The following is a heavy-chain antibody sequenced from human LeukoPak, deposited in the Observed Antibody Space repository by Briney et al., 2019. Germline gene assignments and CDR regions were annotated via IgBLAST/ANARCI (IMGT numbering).Heavy chain of an antibody. V-gene: IGHV4-59*01. D-gene: IGHD3-10*01. J-gene: IGHJ6*02. Sequence: SETLPLTCTVSGGSISSYYWTWIRQPPGKGLEWIGHLYYSGSTNYSPSLKSRVTISVDTSKNQFSLKLSSVTAADTAVYYCARGAFSGNYDYYYGMDVWGQGTTVTVSS. CDR2: LYYSGST. CDR1: GGSISSYY. CDR3: ARGAFSGNYDYYYGMDV.